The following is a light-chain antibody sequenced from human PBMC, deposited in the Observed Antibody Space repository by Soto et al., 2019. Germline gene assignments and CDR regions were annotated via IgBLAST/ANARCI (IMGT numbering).Light chain of an antibody. V-gene: IGLV2-14*01. CDR1: SSDVGGYNY. J-gene: IGLJ1*01. Sequence: QSVLTQPASVSGSPGQSITISCTGTSSDVGGYNYVSWYQQHPGKAPKLVIYEVSNRPSGVSNRFSGSKSGNTASLTISGLQAEDEADYYCSSYTSSSTLNVCGTGTKVTVL. CDR3: SSYTSSSTLNV. CDR2: EVS.